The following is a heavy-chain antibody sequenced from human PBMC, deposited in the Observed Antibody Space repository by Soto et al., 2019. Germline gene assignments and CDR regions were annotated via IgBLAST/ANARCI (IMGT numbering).Heavy chain of an antibody. CDR3: ARSYYDFWKAHDV. J-gene: IGHJ6*04. Sequence: SXTLSLTCAVYGGSFSGYYWSWIRQPPVKGLEWIGEINHSGSTNYNPSLKSRVTISVDTSKNQFSLKLSSVTAEDTALYHCARSYYDFWKAHDVWGKGTTVTVSS. CDR1: GGSFSGYY. CDR2: INHSGST. V-gene: IGHV4-34*01. D-gene: IGHD3-3*01.